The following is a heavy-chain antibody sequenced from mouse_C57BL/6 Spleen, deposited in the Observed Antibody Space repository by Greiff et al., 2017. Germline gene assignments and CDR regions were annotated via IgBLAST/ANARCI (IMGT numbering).Heavy chain of an antibody. CDR2: ISDGGSYT. Sequence: EVQLMESGGGLVKPGGSLKLSCAASGFTFSSYAMSWVRQTPEKRLEWVATISDGGSYTYYPDNVKGRFTISRDNANNKLYLQMSHLKSEDTAMYYCARDEGYFDYWGQGTTLTVSS. CDR1: GFTFSSYA. CDR3: ARDEGYFDY. V-gene: IGHV5-4*01. J-gene: IGHJ2*01.